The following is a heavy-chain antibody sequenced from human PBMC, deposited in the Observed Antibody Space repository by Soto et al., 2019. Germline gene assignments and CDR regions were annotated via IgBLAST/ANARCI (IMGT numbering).Heavy chain of an antibody. CDR3: ARDLVTMIVVVKPKGDYYYGMDV. CDR1: GFTFSSYA. V-gene: IGHV3-30-3*01. J-gene: IGHJ6*02. D-gene: IGHD3-22*01. CDR2: ISYDGSNK. Sequence: TGGSLRLSCAASGFTFSSYAMHWVRQAPGKGLEWVAVISYDGSNKYYADSVKGRFTISRDNSKNTLYLQMNSLRAEDTAVYYCARDLVTMIVVVKPKGDYYYGMDVWGQGTTVTVSS.